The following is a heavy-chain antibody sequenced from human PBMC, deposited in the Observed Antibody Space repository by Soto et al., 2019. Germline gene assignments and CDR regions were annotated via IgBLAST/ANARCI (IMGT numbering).Heavy chain of an antibody. J-gene: IGHJ4*02. CDR2: IYPGDSDT. CDR3: ARLLGQQLVDFDY. V-gene: IGHV5-51*01. CDR1: GYSFTSYW. D-gene: IGHD6-13*01. Sequence: PGQSLKICCKGSGYSFTSYWIAWLRQMPGKGLEWMGIIYPGDSDTRYSPSLQGQVTISXXXXXXTXYXPXXXLKAXDSAMYYCARLLGQQLVDFDYWGQGTLVTVSS.